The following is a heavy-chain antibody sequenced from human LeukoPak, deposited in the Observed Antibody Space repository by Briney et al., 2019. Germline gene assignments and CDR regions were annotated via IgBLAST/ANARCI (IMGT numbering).Heavy chain of an antibody. D-gene: IGHD3-10*01. CDR3: AKDLGKYYGSAFDY. Sequence: PGGSLRLSCAASGFTVSSNYMSWVRQAPGKGLEWVSAISGSGGSTYYADSVKGRFTISRDNSKNTLYLQMNSLRAEDTAVYYCAKDLGKYYGSAFDYWGQGTLVTVSS. CDR2: ISGSGGST. CDR1: GFTVSSNY. V-gene: IGHV3-23*01. J-gene: IGHJ4*02.